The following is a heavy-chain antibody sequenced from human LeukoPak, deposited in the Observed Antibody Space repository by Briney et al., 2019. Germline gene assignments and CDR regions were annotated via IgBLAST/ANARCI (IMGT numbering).Heavy chain of an antibody. CDR2: ISSSGSTI. J-gene: IGHJ4*02. CDR3: ARAETGTSLVDF. Sequence: GGSLRLSCAASGFTFSDYYMSWIRQAPGKGLEWVSYISSSGSTIYYADSVKGRFTISRDYAKNSLSLQMNSLRAEDTAVYYCARAETGTSLVDFWGQGTLVAVSS. D-gene: IGHD1-7*01. CDR1: GFTFSDYY. V-gene: IGHV3-11*01.